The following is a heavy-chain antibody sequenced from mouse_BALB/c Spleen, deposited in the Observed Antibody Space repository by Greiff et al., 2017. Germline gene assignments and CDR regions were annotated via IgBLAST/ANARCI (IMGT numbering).Heavy chain of an antibody. D-gene: IGHD1-1*01. CDR3: ARDKGDYYGSSHYFDY. CDR1: GFTFTDYY. CDR2: IRNKANGYTT. V-gene: IGHV7-3*02. J-gene: IGHJ2*01. Sequence: EVQVVESGGGLVQPGGSLRLSCATSGFTFTDYYMSWVRQPPGKALEWLGFIRNKANGYTTEYSASVKGRFTISRDNSQSILYLQMNTLRAEDSATYYCARDKGDYYGSSHYFDYWGQGTTLTVSS.